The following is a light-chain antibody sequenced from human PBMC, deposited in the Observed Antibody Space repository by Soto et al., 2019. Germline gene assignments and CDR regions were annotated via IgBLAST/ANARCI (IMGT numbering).Light chain of an antibody. CDR1: QSVTARY. V-gene: IGKV3D-15*01. CDR3: QQYNNWPLA. CDR2: GAS. J-gene: IGKJ4*01. Sequence: EIVLTQSPGTLSVSPGERATLSCMASQSVTARYLAWYQQKSGQTPRLLIYGASVRAPGIPDRFSGSGSGTEFTLTISSLQSEDFAVYYCQQYNNWPLAFGGGTKVDIK.